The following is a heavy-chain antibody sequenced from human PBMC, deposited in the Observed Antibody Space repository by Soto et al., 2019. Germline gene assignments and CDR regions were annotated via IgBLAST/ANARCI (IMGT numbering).Heavy chain of an antibody. Sequence: SETLSLTCNVSGGSISRSRSYWAWFRQPPGKELEWIANIFYAGNTYYNPSLKSRVTVSVDTSKNQFSLKLGSVTAADTAVYYCARQAAAPGIDLWFDPWGQGTLVTVS. CDR1: GGSISRSRSY. V-gene: IGHV4-39*01. J-gene: IGHJ5*02. CDR2: IFYAGNT. CDR3: ARQAAAPGIDLWFDP. D-gene: IGHD6-13*01.